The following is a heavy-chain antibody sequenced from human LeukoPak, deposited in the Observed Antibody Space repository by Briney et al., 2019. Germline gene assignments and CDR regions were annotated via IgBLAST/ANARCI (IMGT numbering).Heavy chain of an antibody. CDR1: GFIFSDYY. CDR2: ISDSGSTK. CDR3: ARTHRSATYCTTNRCYPGY. D-gene: IGHD2-8*01. V-gene: IGHV3-11*04. J-gene: IGHJ4*02. Sequence: PGRSLRLSCAASGFIFSDYYMSWIRQAPGKGLEWISYISDSGSTKYYADSVRGRFTISRDNAKNSLYLQMNSLRAEDTAVYYCARTHRSATYCTTNRCYPGYWGQGALVTVSS.